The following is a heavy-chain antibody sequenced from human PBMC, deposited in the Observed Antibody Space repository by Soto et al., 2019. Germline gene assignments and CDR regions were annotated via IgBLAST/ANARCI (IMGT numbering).Heavy chain of an antibody. CDR2: ISGSGGSA. V-gene: IGHV3-23*01. D-gene: IGHD3-9*01. Sequence: GGSLRLSCAASGFTFSSYAMRWVRQAPGKGLEWVSAISGSGGSAYYADSVKGRFTISRDNSKNTLYLQMNSLRAEDTAVYYCAKDLTGYDKGWYYFDYWGQGTLVTVSS. CDR1: GFTFSSYA. CDR3: AKDLTGYDKGWYYFDY. J-gene: IGHJ4*02.